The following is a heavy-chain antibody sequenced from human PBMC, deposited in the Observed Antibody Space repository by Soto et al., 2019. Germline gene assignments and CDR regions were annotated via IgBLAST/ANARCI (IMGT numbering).Heavy chain of an antibody. D-gene: IGHD3-22*01. CDR1: GFTFSSYW. V-gene: IGHV3-74*01. CDR2: IKSDGSTT. Sequence: EVQLVESGGGLVQPGGSLRLSCAASGFTFSSYWMHWVRQVPGKGLVWVSRIKSDGSTTSYADSVKGRFTISRDNAKNTLYLQMNSLRAEDTALYFCARVRYESTGLDSWGQGTLVTVSS. J-gene: IGHJ4*02. CDR3: ARVRYESTGLDS.